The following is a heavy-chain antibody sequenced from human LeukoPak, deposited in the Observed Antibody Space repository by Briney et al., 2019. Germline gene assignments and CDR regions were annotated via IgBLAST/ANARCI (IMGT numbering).Heavy chain of an antibody. CDR2: IYSGGST. CDR3: ARDNGAAAGN. D-gene: IGHD6-13*01. J-gene: IGHJ4*02. CDR1: GFTVSNNY. Sequence: TGGSLRLSCAASGFTVSNNYMSWVRQAPGKGLEWVSVIYSGGSTFYSDSVKGRFTISRDNSKNTLYLQMNSLRAEDTAVYYCARDNGAAAGNWGQGTLVTASS. V-gene: IGHV3-53*01.